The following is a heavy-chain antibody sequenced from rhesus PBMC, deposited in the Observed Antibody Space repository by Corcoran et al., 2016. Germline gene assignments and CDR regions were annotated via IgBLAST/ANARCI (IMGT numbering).Heavy chain of an antibody. V-gene: IGHV4-127*01. CDR1: GDSIISGYA. Sequence: QVQLKESGPGLVKPSETLSLTCTVSGDSIISGYAWSWIRQPPWKGLELFGYIGGYYNPYLKSRVTISKDTSKTQFSPNLTSVTAADTAVYYCASGLNYGAPNFGLDSWGQGVVVTVSS. J-gene: IGHJ6*01. CDR2: IGG. CDR3: ASGLNYGAPNFGLDS. D-gene: IGHD1-26*01.